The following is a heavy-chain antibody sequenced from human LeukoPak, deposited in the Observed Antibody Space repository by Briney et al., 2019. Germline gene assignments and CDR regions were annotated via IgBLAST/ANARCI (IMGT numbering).Heavy chain of an antibody. J-gene: IGHJ4*02. CDR3: AKPLYSGGYYSH. CDR2: ISRSGSTK. V-gene: IGHV3-11*04. Sequence: PGGSLRLSCAASGFTFSDYNMRWIRQAPGKGLEWVSSISRSGSTKYYADSVKGRFTISRDNSKNTLYLQMNSLRAEDTAVYYCAKPLYSGGYYSHWGQGTLVTVSS. CDR1: GFTFSDYN. D-gene: IGHD1-26*01.